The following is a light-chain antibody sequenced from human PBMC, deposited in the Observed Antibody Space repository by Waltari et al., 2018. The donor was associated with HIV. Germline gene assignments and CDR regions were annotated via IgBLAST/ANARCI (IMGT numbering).Light chain of an antibody. J-gene: IGKJ2*01. CDR3: QQSYANAPYT. Sequence: DIQMTQSPSSLSASVGDRVTITCRASQGIGTYLNWYQQKPGKAPNLLISAASTLQSGIPSRFTGGGSGTDFTLTISSLQPEDFATYYCQQSYANAPYTFGQGTKLEIK. CDR1: QGIGTY. CDR2: AAS. V-gene: IGKV1-39*01.